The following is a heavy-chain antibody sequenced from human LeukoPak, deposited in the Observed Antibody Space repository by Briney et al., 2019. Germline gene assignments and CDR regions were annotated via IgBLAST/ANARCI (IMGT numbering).Heavy chain of an antibody. CDR3: VRPESAGTKYRFDY. D-gene: IGHD1-1*01. CDR2: KYYDGNSGNT. Sequence: SETLSLTCSVSGGSISSYYWSWIRQPPGKGLEWIGYKYYDGNSGNTNYNPSLESRVTISVDTSKNHVSLNLTSVTAADTAVYYCVRPESAGTKYRFDYWGQGALVTVSS. J-gene: IGHJ4*02. V-gene: IGHV4-59*01. CDR1: GGSISSYY.